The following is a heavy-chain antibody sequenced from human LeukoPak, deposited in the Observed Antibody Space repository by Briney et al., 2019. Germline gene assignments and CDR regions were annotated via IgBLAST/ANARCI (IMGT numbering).Heavy chain of an antibody. CDR3: AKDAKSIVVATPDY. D-gene: IGHD1-26*01. CDR2: ISGSGGST. Sequence: GGSLRLSCAASGFTVSSYAMSWVRQAPGKGLEWVSAISGSGGSTYYADSVKGRFTISRDNSKNTLYLQMNSLRAEDTAVYYCAKDAKSIVVATPDYWGQGTLVTVSS. J-gene: IGHJ4*02. V-gene: IGHV3-23*01. CDR1: GFTVSSYA.